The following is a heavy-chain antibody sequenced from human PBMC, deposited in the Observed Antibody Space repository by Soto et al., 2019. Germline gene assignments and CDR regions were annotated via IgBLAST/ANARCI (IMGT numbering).Heavy chain of an antibody. V-gene: IGHV1-69*13. Sequence: GASVKVSCKASGGTFRSDAMSWVRQAPGQGLEWMGGIIPMFGTAIYAQKFQGRVTITADESTSTAYMELSSLRSEDTAVYYCARAKYYDSSGYFDYWGQGTQVTVSS. CDR3: ARAKYYDSSGYFDY. CDR1: GGTFRSDA. D-gene: IGHD3-22*01. J-gene: IGHJ4*02. CDR2: IIPMFGTA.